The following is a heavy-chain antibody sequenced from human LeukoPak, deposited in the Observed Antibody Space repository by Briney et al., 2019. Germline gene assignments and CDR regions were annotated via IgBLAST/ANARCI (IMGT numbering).Heavy chain of an antibody. V-gene: IGHV3-23*01. CDR3: ARDGRGRSWYFDY. Sequence: PGGSLRLSCAASGFTFSSHAMSWVRQAPGKGLEWVSAISGSGGTTYYADSVKGRFTISRDNSKNTVYLQMNSLRGEDTAVYYCARDGRGRSWYFDYWGQGTLVTVSS. CDR1: GFTFSSHA. CDR2: ISGSGGTT. D-gene: IGHD6-25*01. J-gene: IGHJ4*02.